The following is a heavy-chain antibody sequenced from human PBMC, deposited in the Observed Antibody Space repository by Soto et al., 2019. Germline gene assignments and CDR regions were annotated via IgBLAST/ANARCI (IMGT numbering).Heavy chain of an antibody. D-gene: IGHD5-12*01. CDR2: ISYDGSNK. CDR1: GFTFSTYG. J-gene: IGHJ4*02. V-gene: IGHV3-30*18. CDR3: AKGSTRWLQSLLDY. Sequence: QVQLVESGGGVVQPGRSLRLSCAASGFTFSTYGMHWVRQAPGKGLEWVAVISYDGSNKYYADSVKGRFTISRDNSKNTLYLQMNSLRAEDTALYYCAKGSTRWLQSLLDYWGQGTLVTVSS.